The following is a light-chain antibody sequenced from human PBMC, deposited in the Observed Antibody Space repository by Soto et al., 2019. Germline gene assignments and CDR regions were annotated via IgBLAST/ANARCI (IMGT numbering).Light chain of an antibody. Sequence: QSVLTQPPSVSGAPGQRVTISCTGSSSNIGAGYDVHWYQQLPGIAPKLLIYRNNNRPSGVPDRFSGSKSGNSASLAITGLQAEDEADYYCKSYDSSLSGYVVFGGRTKLTVL. CDR3: KSYDSSLSGYVV. V-gene: IGLV1-40*01. CDR1: SSNIGAGYD. CDR2: RNN. J-gene: IGLJ2*01.